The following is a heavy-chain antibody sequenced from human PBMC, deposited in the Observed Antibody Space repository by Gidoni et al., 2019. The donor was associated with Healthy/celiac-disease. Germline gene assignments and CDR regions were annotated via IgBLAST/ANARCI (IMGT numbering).Heavy chain of an antibody. D-gene: IGHD3-16*02. J-gene: IGHJ4*02. CDR3: ARQIITFGGVIAFDY. CDR1: GGSISSYY. Sequence: QVQLQESGPGLVKPSETLSLTCPASGGSISSYYWSWIRQPPGKGLEWIGYIYYSESTNYNPSLKSRVTRSVDTSKNQFSLKLSSVTAADTAVYYCARQIITFGGVIAFDYWGQGTLVTVSS. V-gene: IGHV4-59*08. CDR2: IYYSEST.